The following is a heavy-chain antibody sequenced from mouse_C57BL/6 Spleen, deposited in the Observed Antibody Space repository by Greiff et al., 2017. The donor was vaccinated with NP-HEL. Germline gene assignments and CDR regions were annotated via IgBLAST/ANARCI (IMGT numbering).Heavy chain of an antibody. V-gene: IGHV1-67*01. D-gene: IGHD1-1*01. J-gene: IGHJ4*01. Sequence: VQGVESGPELVRPGVSVKISCKGSGYTFTDYAMHWVKQSHAKSLEWIGVISTYYGDASYNQKFKDKATMTVDKSSSTAYMELARLTSEDSAVYYCARDGLLRNYYAMDYWGQGTSVTVSS. CDR2: ISTYYGDA. CDR3: ARDGLLRNYYAMDY. CDR1: GYTFTDYA.